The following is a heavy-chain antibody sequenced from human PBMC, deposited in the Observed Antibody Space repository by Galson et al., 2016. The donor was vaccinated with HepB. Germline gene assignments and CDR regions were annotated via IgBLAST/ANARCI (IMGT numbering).Heavy chain of an antibody. D-gene: IGHD1-26*01. CDR1: GFTFNAYG. J-gene: IGHJ4*02. CDR3: ARDAPLGGATHPTHYYFDK. Sequence: SLRLSCAASGFTFNAYGVHWVRQAPGKGLEWVAVISYDGRNTYYADSVKGRFTISRDNSKNTLYLEMSSLRVEDTAVYYCARDAPLGGATHPTHYYFDKWGQGTLVTVSS. CDR2: ISYDGRNT. V-gene: IGHV3-30*15.